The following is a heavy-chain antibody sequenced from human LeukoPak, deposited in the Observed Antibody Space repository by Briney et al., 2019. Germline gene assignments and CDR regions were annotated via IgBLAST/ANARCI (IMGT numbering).Heavy chain of an antibody. V-gene: IGHV4-59*01. J-gene: IGHJ4*02. D-gene: IGHD3-9*01. CDR1: GGSISSYY. CDR3: ARVNYDILTGYYRFDY. CDR2: IYYSGST. Sequence: SETLSLTCTVSGGSISSYYWSWIRQPTGKGLEWIGYIYYSGSTNYNPSLKSRVTISVDTYKKQSSRKLSSVTAADTAVYYCARVNYDILTGYYRFDYWGQGTLVTVSS.